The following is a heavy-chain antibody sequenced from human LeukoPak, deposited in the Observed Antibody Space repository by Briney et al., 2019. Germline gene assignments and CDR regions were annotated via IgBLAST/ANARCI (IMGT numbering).Heavy chain of an antibody. CDR3: LRGDVRDY. V-gene: IGHV3-21*01. D-gene: IGHD2-21*01. CDR1: GFAFSSST. J-gene: IGHJ4*01. CDR2: IGGSGTNT. Sequence: GGSLRLSCAASGFAFSSSTMNWVRQAPGKGLEFVSSIGGSGTNTHYADSAKGRFTISRDNAKNSLYLQMNSLRAEDTAVYYCLRGDVRDYWGHGALFTVFS.